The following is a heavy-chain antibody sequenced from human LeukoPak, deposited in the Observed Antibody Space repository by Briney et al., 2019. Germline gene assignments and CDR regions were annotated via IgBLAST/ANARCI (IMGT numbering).Heavy chain of an antibody. Sequence: SVKVSCKASGGTFSSYAISWVRQAPGQGLEWMGGIIPIFGTASYAQKFQGRVTITADESTSTAYMELSSLRSEDTAVYYCARCPIVVVPAAIGGGFQDWFDPWGQGTLVTVSS. V-gene: IGHV1-69*13. CDR3: ARCPIVVVPAAIGGGFQDWFDP. CDR1: GGTFSSYA. D-gene: IGHD2-2*01. J-gene: IGHJ5*02. CDR2: IIPIFGTA.